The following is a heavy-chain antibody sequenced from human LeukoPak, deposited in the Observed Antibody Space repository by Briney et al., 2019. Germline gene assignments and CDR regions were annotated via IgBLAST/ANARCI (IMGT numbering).Heavy chain of an antibody. V-gene: IGHV1-69*04. CDR3: ARGLDGQQLDY. CDR2: IIPILGIA. J-gene: IGHJ4*02. D-gene: IGHD6-13*01. Sequence: ASVKVSCKASGGTFSSYAISWVRQAPGQGLEWMGRIIPILGIANYAQKFQGRVTITADKSTSTAYMELSSLRSEDTAVYYCARGLDGQQLDYWGQGTLVTVSS. CDR1: GGTFSSYA.